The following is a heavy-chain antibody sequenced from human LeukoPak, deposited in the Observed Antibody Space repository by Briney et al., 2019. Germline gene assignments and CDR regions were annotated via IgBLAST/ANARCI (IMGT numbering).Heavy chain of an antibody. CDR2: IRGSRGST. CDR1: GFTFSNYG. D-gene: IGHD5-12*01. CDR3: ARGPSGYHNA. Sequence: LAGGSLRLSWAASGFTFSNYGMSWVRQPAGKGLEWVSAIRGSRGSTYYADSVKGRFAISRDNSKNTLYLQMNSLRAEDTAVYYCARGPSGYHNAGGEGTLVTVSS. J-gene: IGHJ4*02. V-gene: IGHV3-23*01.